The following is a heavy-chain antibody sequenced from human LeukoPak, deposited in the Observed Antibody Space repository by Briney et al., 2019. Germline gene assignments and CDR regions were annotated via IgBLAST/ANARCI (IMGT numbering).Heavy chain of an antibody. J-gene: IGHJ4*02. CDR2: IYHSGST. CDR1: GYSISSGYY. Sequence: SETLSLTCAVSGYSISSGYYWGWIRQPPGKGLKWIGSIYHSGSTYYNPSLKSRVSISVVTSKNQFSLKLSSVTAADTAVYYCARQGSYWKYYFDYWGQGTLVTVSS. D-gene: IGHD1-26*01. V-gene: IGHV4-38-2*01. CDR3: ARQGSYWKYYFDY.